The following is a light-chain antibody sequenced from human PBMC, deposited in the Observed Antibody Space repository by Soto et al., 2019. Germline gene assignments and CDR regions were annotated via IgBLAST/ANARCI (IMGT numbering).Light chain of an antibody. CDR3: QSYDSDNRGV. V-gene: IGLV6-57*02. J-gene: IGLJ2*01. CDR2: EDN. CDR1: SGSVARNY. Sequence: NFMLTQPQSVSESPGKTITISCTGSSGSVARNYIQWYQQRPGSAPTTVIYEDNRRPSGVPERFSGSVDSSSSSASLTISGLKPEDEADYYCQSYDSDNRGVFGGGTKLTVL.